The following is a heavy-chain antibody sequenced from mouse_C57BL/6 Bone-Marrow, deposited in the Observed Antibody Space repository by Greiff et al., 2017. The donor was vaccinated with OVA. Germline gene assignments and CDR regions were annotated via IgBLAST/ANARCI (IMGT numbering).Heavy chain of an antibody. J-gene: IGHJ4*01. CDR2: ISDGGSYT. CDR1: GFTFSSYA. V-gene: IGHV5-4*03. CDR3: ARYGNYVKGAMDY. D-gene: IGHD2-1*01. Sequence: EVKVVESGGGLVKPGGSLKLSCAASGFTFSSYAMSWVRQTPEKRLEWVATISDGGSYTYYPDNVKGRFTISRDNAKNNLYLQMSHLKSEDTAMYYCARYGNYVKGAMDYWGQGTSVTVSS.